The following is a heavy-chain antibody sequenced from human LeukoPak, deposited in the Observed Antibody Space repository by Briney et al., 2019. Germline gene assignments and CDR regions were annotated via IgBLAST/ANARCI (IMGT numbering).Heavy chain of an antibody. J-gene: IGHJ4*02. CDR1: GGSFSGYY. CDR2: INHSGNT. CDR3: ARPFRGYYGSGVFDY. D-gene: IGHD3-10*01. Sequence: SETLSLTCAVYGGSFSGYYWSWIRQPPGKGLEWIGEINHSGNTNYNPSLKSRVTISVDTSKNQFSLKLSSVTAADTAVYYCARPFRGYYGSGVFDYWGQGTLVTVSS. V-gene: IGHV4-34*01.